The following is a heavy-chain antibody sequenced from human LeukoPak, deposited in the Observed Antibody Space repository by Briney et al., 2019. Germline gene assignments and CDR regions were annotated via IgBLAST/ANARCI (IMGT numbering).Heavy chain of an antibody. V-gene: IGHV3-9*01. Sequence: GGSLRLSCAASGFTFDDYAMHWVRQAPGRGLEWVSGISWNSGSIGYADSVKGRFTISRDNAKNSLYLQMNSLRAEDTALYYCAKGLDYDSSGYYSYWGQGTLVTVSS. J-gene: IGHJ4*02. CDR2: ISWNSGSI. CDR1: GFTFDDYA. CDR3: AKGLDYDSSGYYSY. D-gene: IGHD3-22*01.